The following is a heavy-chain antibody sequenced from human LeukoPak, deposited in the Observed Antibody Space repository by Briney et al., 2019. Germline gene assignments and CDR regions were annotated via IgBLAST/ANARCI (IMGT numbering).Heavy chain of an antibody. J-gene: IGHJ4*02. CDR1: GFTFSSYW. D-gene: IGHD4-11*01. CDR3: AREDHSNYEY. Sequence: GGSLRLSCAASGFTFSSYWMSWVRQAPGKGLEWVASIKQDGTEKYYVDSVKGRFTISKDNAKNSLHLQMNSLRAEDTAVYYCAREDHSNYEYWGQGTLVTVSS. V-gene: IGHV3-7*01. CDR2: IKQDGTEK.